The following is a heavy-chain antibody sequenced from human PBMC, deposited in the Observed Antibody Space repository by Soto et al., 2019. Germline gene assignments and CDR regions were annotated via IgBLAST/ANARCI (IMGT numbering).Heavy chain of an antibody. CDR1: GYNFMRNG. CDR2: INVDNGET. D-gene: IGHD1-26*01. V-gene: IGHV1-18*04. J-gene: IGHJ5*02. CDR3: ARWISGGYSDWFDP. Sequence: QVQLVQSGAEVKKPGASVKVSCKASGYNFMRNGFTWVRRAPGQGLEWMGWINVDNGETKYPQKIQGRVTMTTDTSTSTVYMELRSLTSDDTAVYYCARWISGGYSDWFDPWGHGTLVTVSS.